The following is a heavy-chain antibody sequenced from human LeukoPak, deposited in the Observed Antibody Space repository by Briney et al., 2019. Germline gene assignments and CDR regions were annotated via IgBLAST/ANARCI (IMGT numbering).Heavy chain of an antibody. Sequence: AASVTVSCKASGYTFTSYGISWVRQAPGQGLEWMGIINPSGGSTSYAQKFQGRVTMTRDTSTSTVYMELSSLRSEDTAMYYCARGFCSGGRCFDAFDIWGQGTMVTVSS. D-gene: IGHD2-15*01. CDR2: INPSGGST. J-gene: IGHJ3*02. CDR3: ARGFCSGGRCFDAFDI. CDR1: GYTFTSYG. V-gene: IGHV1-46*01.